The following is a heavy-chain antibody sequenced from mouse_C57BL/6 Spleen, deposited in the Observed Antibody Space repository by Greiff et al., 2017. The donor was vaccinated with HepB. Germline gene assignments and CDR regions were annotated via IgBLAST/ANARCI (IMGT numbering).Heavy chain of an antibody. CDR1: GYTFTSYD. CDR2: IYPRDGST. CDR3: ARSMDY. Sequence: QVQLQQSGPELVKPGASVKLSCKASGYTFTSYDINWVEQRPGQGLEWIGWIYPRDGSTKYNEKLKGKATLSVDTSSSTAYMELHSLTSEDSAVYICARSMDYWGQGTSVTVSS. J-gene: IGHJ4*01. V-gene: IGHV1-85*01.